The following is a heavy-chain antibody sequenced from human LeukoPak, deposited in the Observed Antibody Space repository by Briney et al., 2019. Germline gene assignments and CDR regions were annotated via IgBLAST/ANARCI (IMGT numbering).Heavy chain of an antibody. D-gene: IGHD6-13*01. Sequence: SETLSLTCTVSGGSISSDYWSWIRQPPGKGLEWIGYIYYSGSTNYNPSLKSRVTMSVDTSKNQFSLNLSSVTAADTAVYYCARDAGSSWYDYWGQGTLVTVSS. CDR2: IYYSGST. V-gene: IGHV4-59*01. J-gene: IGHJ4*02. CDR1: GGSISSDY. CDR3: ARDAGSSWYDY.